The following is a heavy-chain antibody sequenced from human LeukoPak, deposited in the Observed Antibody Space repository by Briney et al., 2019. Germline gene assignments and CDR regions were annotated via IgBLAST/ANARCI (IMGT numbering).Heavy chain of an antibody. V-gene: IGHV3-21*04. Sequence: RGSLRLSCAASGFTFSSYSMNWVRQAPGKGLEWVSFISTSSSYIYYVDSVKGRFTISRDNAKNSLYLQMNSLRAEDTALYYCARHNYPSYYYYMDVWGTGTTVTVSS. CDR1: GFTFSSYS. CDR2: ISTSSSYI. CDR3: ARHNYPSYYYYMDV. J-gene: IGHJ6*03. D-gene: IGHD1-1*01.